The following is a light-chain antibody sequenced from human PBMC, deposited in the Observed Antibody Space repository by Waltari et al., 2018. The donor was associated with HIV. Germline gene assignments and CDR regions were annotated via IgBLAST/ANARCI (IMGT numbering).Light chain of an antibody. CDR1: SSDVGGYNY. CDR3: CSYAGSNNYVV. J-gene: IGLJ2*01. Sequence: QSALTQPPSASGSPGQSVTISCTGTSSDVGGYNYVSWYQQHPGKAPKLLIYEVSKRPSGVPDRFSCSKSGNTASLTVSGLQAEDEADYFCCSYAGSNNYVVFGGGTKVTVL. V-gene: IGLV2-8*01. CDR2: EVS.